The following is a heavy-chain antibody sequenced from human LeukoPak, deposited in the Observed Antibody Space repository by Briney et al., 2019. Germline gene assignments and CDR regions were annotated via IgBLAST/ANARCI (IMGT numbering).Heavy chain of an antibody. CDR2: IIPIFGTA. J-gene: IGHJ4*02. Sequence: GASVKVSCKASGGTFSSYAISWVRQAPGQGLEWMGRIIPIFGTANYAQKFQGRVTITTDESTSTAYMELSSLRSEDTAVHYCARDGVVRGVIVYWGQGTLVTVSS. D-gene: IGHD3-10*01. CDR1: GGTFSSYA. CDR3: ARDGVVRGVIVY. V-gene: IGHV1-69*05.